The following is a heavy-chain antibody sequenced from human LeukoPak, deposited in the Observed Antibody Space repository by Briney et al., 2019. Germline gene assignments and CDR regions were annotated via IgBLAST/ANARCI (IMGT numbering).Heavy chain of an antibody. CDR1: GGTFSSYA. V-gene: IGHV1-69*05. J-gene: IGHJ4*02. CDR2: IIPIFGTA. CDR3: ARSETNIDHSGPIWFGELLYY. Sequence: SVKVSCKASGGTFSSYAISWVRQAPGQGLEWMGGIIPIFGTANYAQKFQGRVTITTDESTSTAYMELSSLRSEDTAVYYCARSETNIDHSGPIWFGELLYYWGQGTLVTVSS. D-gene: IGHD3-10*01.